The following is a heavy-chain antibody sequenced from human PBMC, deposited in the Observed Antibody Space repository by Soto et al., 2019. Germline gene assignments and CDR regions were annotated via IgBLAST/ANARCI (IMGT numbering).Heavy chain of an antibody. Sequence: ASVKVSCKASGYMFISYGINWVRQAPGQGLEWMGWISAYNANTKYAQNLQGRVTMTTDTSTSTAYMEMRSLRSDDTAAYYCARDLDGSGSYYTDYWGPGTLVTVSS. V-gene: IGHV1-18*01. CDR3: ARDLDGSGSYYTDY. CDR2: ISAYNANT. J-gene: IGHJ4*02. D-gene: IGHD3-10*01. CDR1: GYMFISYG.